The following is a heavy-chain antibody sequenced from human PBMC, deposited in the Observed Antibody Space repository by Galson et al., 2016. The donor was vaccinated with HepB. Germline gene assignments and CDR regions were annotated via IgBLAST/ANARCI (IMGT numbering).Heavy chain of an antibody. CDR3: ARLIGATYDSSGSDY. V-gene: IGHV3-30*19. CDR1: GFTFRNYA. CDR2: ISTDGTNK. Sequence: SLRLSCAASGFTFRNYAMFWVRQAPGKGLEWVTVISTDGTNKFYADSVRGRFTVSRDNSENTLYLQMNSLRVEDTAVYYCARLIGATYDSSGSDYWGQGTLVTVSP. J-gene: IGHJ4*02. D-gene: IGHD3-22*01.